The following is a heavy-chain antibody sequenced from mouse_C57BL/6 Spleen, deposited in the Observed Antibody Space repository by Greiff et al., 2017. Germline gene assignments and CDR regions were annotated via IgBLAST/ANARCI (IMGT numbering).Heavy chain of an antibody. D-gene: IGHD2-4*01. V-gene: IGHV1-26*01. CDR2: INPNNGGT. J-gene: IGHJ4*01. CDR3: ARGDYDAGYYAMDY. Sequence: EVQLQQSGPELVKPGASVKISCKASGYPFTDYYMNWVKQSHGKSLEWIGDINPNNGGTSYNQKFKGKATLTVDKSSSTAYMELRSLTSEDSAVYYCARGDYDAGYYAMDYWGQGTSVTVSS. CDR1: GYPFTDYY.